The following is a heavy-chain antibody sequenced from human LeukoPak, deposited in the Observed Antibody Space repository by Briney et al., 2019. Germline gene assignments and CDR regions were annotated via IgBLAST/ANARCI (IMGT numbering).Heavy chain of an antibody. J-gene: IGHJ4*02. CDR2: IYPSDSDT. V-gene: IGHV5-51*01. CDR3: ARRGGTYFDY. D-gene: IGHD3-16*01. Sequence: GESLKISCKGSGYNFPTYWIGWVRQIPGKGLEWMGIIYPSDSDTRYSPSFQGQVTISADKSINTAYLQWSSLKASDTAVYYCARRGGTYFDYWGQGALVTVSS. CDR1: GYNFPTYW.